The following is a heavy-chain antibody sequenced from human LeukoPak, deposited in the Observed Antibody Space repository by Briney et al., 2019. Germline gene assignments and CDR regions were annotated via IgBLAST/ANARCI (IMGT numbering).Heavy chain of an antibody. Sequence: GGSLRLSCAASGFTFSSYSMSWVRQAPGNGLEWVSTISGSGASTYSTDSVKGRFTISRDNSKNTLYLQMNRLRAENTAVYYCAKASGYCSSTSCSIGWFDPWGQGTLVTVSS. CDR1: GFTFSSYS. CDR2: ISGSGAST. D-gene: IGHD2-2*03. V-gene: IGHV3-23*01. CDR3: AKASGYCSSTSCSIGWFDP. J-gene: IGHJ5*02.